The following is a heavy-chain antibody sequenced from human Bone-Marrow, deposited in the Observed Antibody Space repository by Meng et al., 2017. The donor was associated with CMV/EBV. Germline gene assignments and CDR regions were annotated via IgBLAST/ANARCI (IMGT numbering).Heavy chain of an antibody. CDR2: ISISSSYI. Sequence: CAASGFTFSSYSMNWVRQAPGKGLEWVSSISISSSYIYYADSVKGRFTISRDNAKNSLYLQMNSLRAGDTAVYYCARGRQPGGGGLDYWGQGTLVTVSS. V-gene: IGHV3-21*01. CDR1: GFTFSSYS. J-gene: IGHJ4*02. CDR3: ARGRQPGGGGLDY. D-gene: IGHD3-10*01.